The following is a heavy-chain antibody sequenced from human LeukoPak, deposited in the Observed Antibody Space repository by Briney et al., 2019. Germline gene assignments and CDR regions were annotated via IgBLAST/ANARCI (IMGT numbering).Heavy chain of an antibody. CDR2: MNPNSGNT. V-gene: IGHV1-8*01. D-gene: IGHD1-26*01. CDR3: ARGEESYRHFQH. CDR1: GYTFTSYD. Sequence: EASVKVSCKASGYTFTSYDINWVRQATGQGLEWMGWMNPNSGNTGYAQKFQGRVTMTRNTSISTAYMELSSLRSDDTAVYYCARGEESYRHFQHWGQGTLVTVSS. J-gene: IGHJ1*01.